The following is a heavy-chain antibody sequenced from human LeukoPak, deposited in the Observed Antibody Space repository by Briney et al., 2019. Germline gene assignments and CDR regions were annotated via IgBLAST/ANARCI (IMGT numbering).Heavy chain of an antibody. J-gene: IGHJ1*01. Sequence: GGSLRLSCAASGFTLSRYWMSWVRQAPGKGLEWVANIKQEGSEKYYGDSVKARFTISRDNAKNSLYLHINSLRAEDTAVYYCASARESCIGSTCYEYFHHWGQGTPLRVSS. V-gene: IGHV3-7*05. D-gene: IGHD3-22*01. CDR1: GFTLSRYW. CDR3: ASARESCIGSTCYEYFHH. CDR2: IKQEGSEK.